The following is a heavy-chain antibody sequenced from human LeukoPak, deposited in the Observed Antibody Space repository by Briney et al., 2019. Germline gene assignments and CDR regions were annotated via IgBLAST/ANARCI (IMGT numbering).Heavy chain of an antibody. CDR1: GFTFSHYY. CDR2: IYSGGST. Sequence: PGGSLGLSCAASGFTFSHYYMSWVRQAPGKGLEWVSVIYSGGSTYYADSVKGRFTISRDNSKNTLYLQMNSLRAEDTAVYYCARGEYSSGWYGMSYGLYGMDVWGQGTTVTVSS. D-gene: IGHD6-19*01. J-gene: IGHJ6*02. V-gene: IGHV3-66*01. CDR3: ARGEYSSGWYGMSYGLYGMDV.